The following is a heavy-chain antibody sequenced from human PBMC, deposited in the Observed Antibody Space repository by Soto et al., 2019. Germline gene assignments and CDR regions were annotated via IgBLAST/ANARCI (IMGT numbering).Heavy chain of an antibody. V-gene: IGHV3-49*04. CDR2: IRSKAYGGTT. J-gene: IGHJ3*02. CDR3: TRGVRGITIFGVVINDAFDI. CDR1: GFTFGDYA. Sequence: GGSLRLSCTASGFTFGDYAMSWVRQAPGKGLEWVGFIRSKAYGGTTEYAASVKGRFTISRDDSKSIAYLQMNSLKTEDTAVYYCTRGVRGITIFGVVINDAFDIWGQGTMVTVSS. D-gene: IGHD3-3*01.